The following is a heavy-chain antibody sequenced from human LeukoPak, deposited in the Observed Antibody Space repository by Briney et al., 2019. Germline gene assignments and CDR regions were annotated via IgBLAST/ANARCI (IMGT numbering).Heavy chain of an antibody. J-gene: IGHJ4*02. Sequence: GGSLRLSCAASEFTFSSYAMSWVRQAPGKGLEWVSAISGSGVITYYADSVKGRFTISRDNSKNTLYLQMNSLRAEDTAVYYCAKEISITIFGVSTANDYWGQGTLVTVSS. CDR1: EFTFSSYA. CDR3: AKEISITIFGVSTANDY. D-gene: IGHD3-3*01. V-gene: IGHV3-23*01. CDR2: ISGSGVIT.